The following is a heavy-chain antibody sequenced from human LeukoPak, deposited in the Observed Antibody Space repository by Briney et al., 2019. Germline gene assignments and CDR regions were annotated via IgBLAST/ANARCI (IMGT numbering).Heavy chain of an antibody. CDR1: GFTFSSYG. V-gene: IGHV3-30*18. J-gene: IGHJ4*01. D-gene: IGHD6-13*01. CDR2: ISYDGSNK. Sequence: GGSLRLSCAASGFTFSSYGMHWVRQAPGKGLEWVAVISYDGSNKYYADSVKGRFTISRDNSKNTLYLQMNSLRAEDTAVYYCAKDMCPQQLDGAEFDYWGDGTPVTVSS. CDR3: AKDMCPQQLDGAEFDY.